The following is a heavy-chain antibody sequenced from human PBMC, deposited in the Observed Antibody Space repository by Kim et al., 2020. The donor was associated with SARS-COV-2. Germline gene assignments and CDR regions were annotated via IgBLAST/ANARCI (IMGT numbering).Heavy chain of an antibody. CDR3: ASLGDYVSFYYYGMDV. J-gene: IGHJ6*02. CDR1: GFTFSSYA. D-gene: IGHD4-17*01. CDR2: ISGSGGST. V-gene: IGHV3-23*01. Sequence: GGSLRLSCAASGFTFSSYAMSWVRQAPGKGLEWVSAISGSGGSTYYADSVKGRFTISRDNSKNTLYLQMNSLRAEDTAVYYCASLGDYVSFYYYGMDVWGQGTTVTVSS.